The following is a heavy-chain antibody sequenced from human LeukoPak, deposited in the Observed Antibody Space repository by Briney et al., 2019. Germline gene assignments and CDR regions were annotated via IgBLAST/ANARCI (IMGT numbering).Heavy chain of an antibody. J-gene: IGHJ4*02. CDR3: ARRARSPYYYDSSGYYYYFDY. CDR2: IYYSGST. Sequence: SETLSLTCTVSGGSTSSSSYYWGWIRQPSGKGLEWIGSIYYSGSTYYNPSLKSRVTISVDTSKNQFSLKLSSVTAADTAVYYCARRARSPYYYDSSGYYYYFDYWGQGTLVTVSS. D-gene: IGHD3-22*01. V-gene: IGHV4-39*01. CDR1: GGSTSSSSYY.